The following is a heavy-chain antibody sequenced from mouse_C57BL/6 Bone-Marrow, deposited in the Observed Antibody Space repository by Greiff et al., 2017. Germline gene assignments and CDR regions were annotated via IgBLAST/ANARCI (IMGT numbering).Heavy chain of an antibody. CDR1: GFTFTSYW. J-gene: IGHJ4*01. Sequence: VQLQQSGAGLVKPGASVKMSCTASGFTFTSYWITWVQQRPGQGLEWLGDIYPGSGSTNYNEKFKSKATLTVDTSSSTAYMQLSSLTSDDSAVYYCARDDYYAMDIGGRGTSVTVSS. V-gene: IGHV1-55*01. CDR2: IYPGSGST. CDR3: ARDDYYAMDI.